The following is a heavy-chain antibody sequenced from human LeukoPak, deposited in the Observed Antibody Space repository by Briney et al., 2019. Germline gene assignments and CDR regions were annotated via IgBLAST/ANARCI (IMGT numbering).Heavy chain of an antibody. D-gene: IGHD5-24*01. CDR1: GGSFSSHY. CDR3: ARGKRYMDV. J-gene: IGHJ6*03. CDR2: INPRGST. V-gene: IGHV4-34*01. Sequence: SETLSLTCGVSGGSFSSHYWTWIRQPPGKGLEWIGEINPRGSTNYNPSLKSRVTISVDTSKNQFSLKLSSVTAADTAVYYCARGKRYMDVWGKGTTVTVSS.